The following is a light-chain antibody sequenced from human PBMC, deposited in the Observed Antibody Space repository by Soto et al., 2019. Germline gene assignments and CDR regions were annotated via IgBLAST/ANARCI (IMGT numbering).Light chain of an antibody. Sequence: EIVLTQSPATVSLSPGERVTLSCRASQSVSSNLAWYQQKPGQAPRLLIYGASTRATGIPARFSGSGSGTEFTLTISSLQSEDFAVYYCQQYNNWPPWTFGQGTKVDIK. J-gene: IGKJ1*01. V-gene: IGKV3-15*01. CDR1: QSVSSN. CDR2: GAS. CDR3: QQYNNWPPWT.